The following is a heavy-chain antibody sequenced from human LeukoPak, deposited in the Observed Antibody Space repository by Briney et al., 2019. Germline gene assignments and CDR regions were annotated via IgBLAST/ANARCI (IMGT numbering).Heavy chain of an antibody. V-gene: IGHV3-23*01. CDR2: ISSSGGTT. CDR3: TKVRLSNLYYNYGMDV. CDR1: GFTFTNYA. Sequence: PGGSLRLSCAASGFTFTNYAMNWVRQAPGKGLEWLSAISSSGGTTCYADSVKGRFTISRDNSRNTLYLQMNSLRVADTAVYFCTKVRLSNLYYNYGMDVWGQGTAVTDSS. D-gene: IGHD2-21*02. J-gene: IGHJ6*02.